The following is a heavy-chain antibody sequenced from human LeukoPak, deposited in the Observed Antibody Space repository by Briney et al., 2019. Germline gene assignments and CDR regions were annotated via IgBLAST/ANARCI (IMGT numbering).Heavy chain of an antibody. J-gene: IGHJ5*02. CDR1: GYTFTGYY. CDR2: INPNSGGT. Sequence: GASVKVSCKASGYTFTGYYMHWVRQAPGQGLEWMGWINPNSGGTNYAQKFQGRVTMTRDTSISTAYMELSRLRSDDTAGYYCARDPSVIRQRGNNWFDPWGQGTLVTVSS. V-gene: IGHV1-2*02. D-gene: IGHD6-25*01. CDR3: ARDPSVIRQRGNNWFDP.